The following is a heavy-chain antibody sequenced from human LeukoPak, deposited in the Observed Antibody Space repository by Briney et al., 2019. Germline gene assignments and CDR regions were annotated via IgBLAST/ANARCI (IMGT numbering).Heavy chain of an antibody. D-gene: IGHD1-26*01. Sequence: GASVKVSCKASGYTFTNYYMHWVRQAPGQGLEWMGIINPSGGSTSYAQKFQGRVTMTRDMSTSTVYMELSSLRSEDTAVYYCARGGVGATTYVWFDPWGQGTLVTVSS. CDR3: ARGGVGATTYVWFDP. CDR1: GYTFTNYY. V-gene: IGHV1-46*01. CDR2: INPSGGST. J-gene: IGHJ5*02.